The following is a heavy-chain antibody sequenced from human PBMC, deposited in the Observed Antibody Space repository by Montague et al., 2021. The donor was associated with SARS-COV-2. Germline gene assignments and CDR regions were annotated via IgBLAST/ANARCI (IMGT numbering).Heavy chain of an antibody. Sequence: SETLSLTCTVSGGSINDHYRSWIRQSPGKGLEWIGYISSNGKTNYNPSLKSRVTLSADASRNEFSLKLDSVTAADTVVYFCARRGYYDSAGYHWHLDLWGRGMLVTVSS. V-gene: IGHV4-4*09. D-gene: IGHD3-22*01. CDR1: GGSINDHY. CDR2: ISSNGKT. J-gene: IGHJ2*01. CDR3: ARRGYYDSAGYHWHLDL.